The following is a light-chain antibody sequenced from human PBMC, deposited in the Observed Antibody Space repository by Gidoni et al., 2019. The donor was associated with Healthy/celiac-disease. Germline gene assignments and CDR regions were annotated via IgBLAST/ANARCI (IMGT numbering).Light chain of an antibody. Sequence: QSVLNQPPSVSWAQGRRLTISCTGSSSNIGAGYDVHWYQQLPGTAPKLIIYGNSNRPSGVPDRFSGSKSCTSASLAITGLQAEDEADYYCQSYDSSLSGSAVFGGGTQLTVL. CDR2: GNS. V-gene: IGLV1-40*01. CDR1: SSNIGAGYD. J-gene: IGLJ7*01. CDR3: QSYDSSLSGSAV.